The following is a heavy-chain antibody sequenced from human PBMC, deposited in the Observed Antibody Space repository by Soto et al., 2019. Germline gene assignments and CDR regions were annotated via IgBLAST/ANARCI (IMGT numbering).Heavy chain of an antibody. CDR3: ARAGYGISTSCRRAAWFDP. CDR1: GGSISSGGYY. J-gene: IGHJ5*02. V-gene: IGHV4-31*03. Sequence: QVQLQESGPGLVKPSQTLSLTCTVSGGSISSGGYYWSWIRQHPGKGLEWIGYIYYSGSTYYNPSLKSRVTISVDTSKNQFSLKLSSVTAADTAVYYWARAGYGISTSCRRAAWFDPWGQGTLVTVSS. D-gene: IGHD2-2*01. CDR2: IYYSGST.